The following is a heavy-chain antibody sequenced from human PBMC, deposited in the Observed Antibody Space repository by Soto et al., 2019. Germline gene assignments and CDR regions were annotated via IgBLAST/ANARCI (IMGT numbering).Heavy chain of an antibody. Sequence: PSETLSLTCTVSGGSISSYYWSWIRQPPGKGLEWIGYIYYSGTTNYNPSLKSRVTISVDTSKNQFSLKLSSVTAADTAVYYCARLGTRCSSYGYWGQGTLVTVSS. D-gene: IGHD6-6*01. CDR2: IYYSGTT. J-gene: IGHJ4*02. V-gene: IGHV4-59*01. CDR3: ARLGTRCSSYGY. CDR1: GGSISSYY.